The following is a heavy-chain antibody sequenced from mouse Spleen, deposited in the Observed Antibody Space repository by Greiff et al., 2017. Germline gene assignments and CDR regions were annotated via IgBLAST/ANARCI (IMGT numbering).Heavy chain of an antibody. Sequence: VKLQESGAELVMPGASVKLSCKASGYTFTSYWMHWVKQRPGQGLEWIGEIDPSDSYTNYNQKFKGKATLTVDKSSSTAYMQLSSLTSEDSAVYYCAREGIPGAYWGQGTLVTVSA. CDR2: IDPSDSYT. J-gene: IGHJ3*01. V-gene: IGHV1-69*01. CDR1: GYTFTSYW. CDR3: AREGIPGAY.